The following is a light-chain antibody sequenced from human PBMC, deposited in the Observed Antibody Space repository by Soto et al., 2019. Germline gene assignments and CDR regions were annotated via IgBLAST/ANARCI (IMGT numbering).Light chain of an antibody. V-gene: IGLV1-47*01. CDR3: TSWDDSLYHVV. CDR2: RNN. J-gene: IGLJ2*01. Sequence: QSVLTQPPSASGTPGQRVTFSCSGGRSNIGSNYVFWYQQFPGTAPKLLIYRNNQRPSGVPDRFSGSKSGTSASLAISGLRSEDEADYYCTSWDDSLYHVVFGGGTKLPVL. CDR1: RSNIGSNY.